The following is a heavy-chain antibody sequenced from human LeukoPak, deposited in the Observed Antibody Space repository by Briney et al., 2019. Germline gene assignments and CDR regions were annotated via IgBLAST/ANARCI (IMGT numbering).Heavy chain of an antibody. D-gene: IGHD3-22*01. CDR2: INHIGDT. CDR1: GGSFSGYY. CDR3: ARAVGYYFDNSGPSKTFDY. V-gene: IGHV4-34*01. Sequence: PSETLSLTCAVYGGSFSGYYWSWIRQPPGKGLEWIGEINHIGDTNYNSSLKSRVTISADTSKNQFSLKLSSVTAADTAVYYCARAVGYYFDNSGPSKTFDYWGQGTLVTVSS. J-gene: IGHJ4*02.